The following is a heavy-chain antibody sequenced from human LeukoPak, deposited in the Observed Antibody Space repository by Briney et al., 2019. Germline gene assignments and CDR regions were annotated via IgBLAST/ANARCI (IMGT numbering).Heavy chain of an antibody. CDR1: GFTFSSYG. V-gene: IGHV3-30*18. CDR2: ISYDGSNK. D-gene: IGHD6-19*01. CDR3: AKVSGYSSGWYRD. J-gene: IGHJ4*02. Sequence: GGSLRLSCAASGFTFSSYGMHWVRQAPGKGLEWVAVISYDGSNKYYADSVKGRFTISRDNSKNTLYLQMNSLRAEDTAVYYCAKVSGYSSGWYRDWGQGTLVTVSS.